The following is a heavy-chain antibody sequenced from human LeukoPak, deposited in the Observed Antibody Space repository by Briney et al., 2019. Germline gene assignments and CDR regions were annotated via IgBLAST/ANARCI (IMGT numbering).Heavy chain of an antibody. Sequence: GGSLRLSCAASGFTFSSYAMSWVRQAPGKGLEWVSAISGSGGSTYYADSVKGRFTISRDNSKNTLYLQMNSLRAEDTAVYYCAKKTGYSSNWYYFDYWGQGTLVTVSS. V-gene: IGHV3-23*01. CDR1: GFTFSSYA. CDR3: AKKTGYSSNWYYFDY. J-gene: IGHJ4*02. D-gene: IGHD6-13*01. CDR2: ISGSGGST.